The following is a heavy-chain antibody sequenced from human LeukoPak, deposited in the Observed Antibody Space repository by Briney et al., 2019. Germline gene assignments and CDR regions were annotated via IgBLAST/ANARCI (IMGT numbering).Heavy chain of an antibody. Sequence: ASVKVSCKVSGYMFTELPIHWVRQTPAIGLEWMGGFDPADGEPVYAKNFKDRHTMTEDTSTETAYMELRGLGSEDTAVYYCTAGPDCSSTSCLFEFWGQGTLVTVSS. D-gene: IGHD2-2*01. CDR1: GYMFTELP. CDR3: TAGPDCSSTSCLFEF. J-gene: IGHJ4*02. CDR2: FDPADGEP. V-gene: IGHV1-24*01.